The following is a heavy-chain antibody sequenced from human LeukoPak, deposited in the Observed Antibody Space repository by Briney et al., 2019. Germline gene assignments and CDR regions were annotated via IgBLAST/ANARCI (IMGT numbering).Heavy chain of an antibody. CDR3: ARDSVVVVAATQDYYYYGMDV. Sequence: SETLSLTCTVSGGSISGNSWSWLWQPQARGLEWIWYSNFSGSTNSNHSLTSRITISVDKSKNQFSRKLSSVTAADTAVYYCARDSVVVVAATQDYYYYGMDVWGQGTTVTVSS. V-gene: IGHV4-59*01. J-gene: IGHJ6*02. CDR1: GGSISGNS. D-gene: IGHD2-15*01. CDR2: SNFSGST.